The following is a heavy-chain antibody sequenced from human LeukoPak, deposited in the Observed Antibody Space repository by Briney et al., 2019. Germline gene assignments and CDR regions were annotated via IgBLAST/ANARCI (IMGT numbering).Heavy chain of an antibody. V-gene: IGHV3-30*02. Sequence: GGSLRLSCAASGFAFSSYRMYWVRQTADKGLEWVAYIRRDTTYVNYADSVRGRFTISRDNSKNTLSLQMNNLRVEDTAGYSCASGGPTRGTLDFWGQGTLVTASS. CDR2: IRRDTTYV. J-gene: IGHJ4*02. CDR3: ASGGPTRGTLDF. CDR1: GFAFSSYR. D-gene: IGHD4-17*01.